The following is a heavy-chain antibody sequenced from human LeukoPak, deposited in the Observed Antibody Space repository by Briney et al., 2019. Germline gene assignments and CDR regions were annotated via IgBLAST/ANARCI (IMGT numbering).Heavy chain of an antibody. V-gene: IGHV1-18*01. CDR1: GYTFTSYG. CDR3: ARDSHYYDSSGYYYAFDI. D-gene: IGHD3-22*01. J-gene: IGHJ3*02. Sequence: ASVKVSCKASGYTFTSYGISWVRQARGQGLEWMGWISAYNGNTNYAQKLQGRVTMTTDTSTSTAYMELRSLRSDDTAVYYCARDSHYYDSSGYYYAFDIWGQGTMVAVSS. CDR2: ISAYNGNT.